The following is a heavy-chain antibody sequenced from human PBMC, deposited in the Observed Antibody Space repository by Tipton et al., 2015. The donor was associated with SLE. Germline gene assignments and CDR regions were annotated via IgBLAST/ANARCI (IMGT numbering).Heavy chain of an antibody. D-gene: IGHD1-26*01. CDR1: GGSISSDYYY. Sequence: TLSLTCTVSGGSISSDYYYWSWIRQPAGKGLEWIGHISTSEIINYNPSLKSRVAMSVDTSKNQFSLKLTSVTVADTAVYYCATEVGATTGERWFDPWGQGTLVTVSS. V-gene: IGHV4-61*09. CDR3: ATEVGATTGERWFDP. J-gene: IGHJ5*02. CDR2: ISTSEII.